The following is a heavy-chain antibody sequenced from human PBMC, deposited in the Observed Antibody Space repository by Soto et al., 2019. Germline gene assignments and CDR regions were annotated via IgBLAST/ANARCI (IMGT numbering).Heavy chain of an antibody. CDR1: GYSFTSYW. D-gene: IGHD3-22*01. CDR3: ASTLSYYYDSSEAFDI. Sequence: LGESLKISCKGSGYSFTSYWIGWVRQMPGKGLEWMGIIYPGDSDTSYSPSFQGQVTISADKSISTAYLQWSSLKASDTAMYYCASTLSYYYDSSEAFDIWGQGTMVTVSS. J-gene: IGHJ3*02. V-gene: IGHV5-51*01. CDR2: IYPGDSDT.